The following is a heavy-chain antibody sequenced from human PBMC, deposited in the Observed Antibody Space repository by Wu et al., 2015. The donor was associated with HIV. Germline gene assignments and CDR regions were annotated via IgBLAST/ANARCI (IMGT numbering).Heavy chain of an antibody. CDR1: GYTFTNYY. CDR2: TNSDGGHT. D-gene: IGHD4/OR15-4a*01. V-gene: IGHV1-46*01. Sequence: QVQLVQSGTEVKKPGTSVTMACETSGYTFTNYYIHWVRQAPGQGLEWVGMTNSDGGHTRFAQRFRGRATMTRDTSNENSQSAPEPNLKYEDTAVYHCAREIYGVRFSGLSMDVVGQEGPR. J-gene: IGHJ6*01. CDR3: AREIYGVRFSGLSMDV.